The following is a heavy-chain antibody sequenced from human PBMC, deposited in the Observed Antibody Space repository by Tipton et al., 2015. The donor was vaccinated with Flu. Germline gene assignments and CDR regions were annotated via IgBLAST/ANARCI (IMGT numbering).Heavy chain of an antibody. D-gene: IGHD3-10*02. J-gene: IGHJ4*02. CDR1: SGSIRSTNYF. CDR2: LSYSGNT. Sequence: TLSLTYTVSSGSIRSTNYFCAWIRQPPGKRLELIGGLSYSGNTYSNPSLKSRVVISVDTSKNQFSLKLTSATAADTAIYYCARLSFYDVDLTNFYFDDWGQGTLVTVSS. V-gene: IGHV4-39*01. CDR3: ARLSFYDVDLTNFYFDD.